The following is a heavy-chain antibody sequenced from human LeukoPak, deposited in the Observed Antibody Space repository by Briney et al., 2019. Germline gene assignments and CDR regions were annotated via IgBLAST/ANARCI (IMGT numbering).Heavy chain of an antibody. Sequence: PGGSLRLSCAASGFTVSSNYMSWVRQAPGKGLEWVSVIYSGGSTYYADSVKGRFTMSRDNSKNTLYLQMNSLRAEDTAVYYCARGGSRDGYNSNYYYGMDVWGQGTTVTVSS. CDR1: GFTVSSNY. D-gene: IGHD5-24*01. V-gene: IGHV3-66*01. CDR3: ARGGSRDGYNSNYYYGMDV. J-gene: IGHJ6*02. CDR2: IYSGGST.